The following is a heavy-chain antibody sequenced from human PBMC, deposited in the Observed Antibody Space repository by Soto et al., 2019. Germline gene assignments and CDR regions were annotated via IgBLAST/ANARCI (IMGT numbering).Heavy chain of an antibody. D-gene: IGHD3-3*01. CDR3: ARDNPGEKVLRFLEWLFAGYRYYGMDV. Sequence: PGGSLRLSCVASGFTFSNYNMNWVRQAPGKGLEWVSHISGTSVYIHYADSVKGRFTISRDNAKNSLYLQMNSLRAEDTAVYYCARDNPGEKVLRFLEWLFAGYRYYGMDVWGQGTTVTVSS. J-gene: IGHJ6*02. V-gene: IGHV3-21*01. CDR2: ISGTSVYI. CDR1: GFTFSNYN.